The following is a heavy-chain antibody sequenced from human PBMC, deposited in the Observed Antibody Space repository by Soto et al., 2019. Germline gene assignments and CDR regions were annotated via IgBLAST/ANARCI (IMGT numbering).Heavy chain of an antibody. J-gene: IGHJ4*02. V-gene: IGHV3-33*01. D-gene: IGHD5-12*01. Sequence: QVHLVESGGGVVQPGRSLRLSCEASGLAFSTQGMHWVRQAPDKGLEWVAVIRNDGFTQHYADSVKGRFTITRRNSRSTLYLQRNSLGAEDTAVYYCARNPSGVDIASMGDWGRGTLVTVSS. CDR1: GLAFSTQG. CDR3: ARNPSGVDIASMGD. CDR2: IRNDGFTQ.